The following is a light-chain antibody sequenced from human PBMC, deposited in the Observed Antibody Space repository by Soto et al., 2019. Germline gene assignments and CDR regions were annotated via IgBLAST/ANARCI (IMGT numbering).Light chain of an antibody. CDR3: QQYNNWPLT. CDR2: GVS. CDR1: QSVSSY. J-gene: IGKJ4*01. V-gene: IGKV3-11*01. Sequence: EIFLTQSPDTLSLSPGERVTLSCRASQSVSSYLAWYQQKPGQAPRLLIYGVSSRATGIPDRFSGSGSGTDFTLTISRLEPEDFAVYYCQQYNNWPLTFGGGTKVDI.